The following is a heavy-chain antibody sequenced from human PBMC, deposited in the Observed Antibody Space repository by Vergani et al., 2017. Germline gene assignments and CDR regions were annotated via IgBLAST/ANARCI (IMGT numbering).Heavy chain of an antibody. D-gene: IGHD3-9*01. CDR1: GGSFSGYY. CDR3: AKLPRGVILTGYYTLDFDS. Sequence: QVQLQQWGAGLLKPSETLSLTCAVYGGSFSGYYWSWIRQPPGKGLEWIGEINHSGSTNYNPSLKSRVTISVDTSKNQFSLKLSSVTAADTAVYYCAKLPRGVILTGYYTLDFDSWGQGTLVTVSS. V-gene: IGHV4-34*01. J-gene: IGHJ4*02. CDR2: INHSGST.